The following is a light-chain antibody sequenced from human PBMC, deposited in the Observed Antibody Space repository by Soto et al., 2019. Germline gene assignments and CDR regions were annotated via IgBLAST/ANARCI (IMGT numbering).Light chain of an antibody. V-gene: IGKV1-5*01. CDR1: QSISSW. CDR2: DAS. CDR3: QQYGSSGT. Sequence: DIQMTQSPSTLSASVGDRVTITCRASQSISSWLAWYQQKPGKAPKLLIYDASSLESGVPSRFSGSGSGTEFTLTISRLEPEDFAVYYCQQYGSSGTFGQGTKVEIK. J-gene: IGKJ1*01.